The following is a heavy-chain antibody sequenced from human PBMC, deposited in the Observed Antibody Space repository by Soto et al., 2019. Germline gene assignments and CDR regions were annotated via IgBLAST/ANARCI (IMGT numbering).Heavy chain of an antibody. D-gene: IGHD2-2*01. J-gene: IGHJ4*02. Sequence: GGSLRLSCAASGFTFSSYAMSWVRQAPGKGLEWVSAISGSGGSTYYADSVKGRFTISRDNSKNTLYLQMNSLRAEDADVYYCEKVISEVVVPDDIDFWGQGTLVTVSS. CDR3: EKVISEVVVPDDIDF. CDR2: ISGSGGST. V-gene: IGHV3-23*01. CDR1: GFTFSSYA.